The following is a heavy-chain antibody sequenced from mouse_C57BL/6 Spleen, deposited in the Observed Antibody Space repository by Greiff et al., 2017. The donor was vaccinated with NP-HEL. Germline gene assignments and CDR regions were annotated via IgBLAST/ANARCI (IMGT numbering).Heavy chain of an antibody. CDR2: ISDGGSYT. CDR3: ARDRKLLDY. J-gene: IGHJ2*01. V-gene: IGHV5-4*01. CDR1: GFTFSSYA. Sequence: EVQVVESGGGLVKPGGSLKLSCAASGFTFSSYAMSWVRQTPEKRLEWVATISDGGSYTYYPDNVKGRFTISRDNAKNNLYLQMSHLKSEDTAMYYCARDRKLLDYWGQGTTLTVSS.